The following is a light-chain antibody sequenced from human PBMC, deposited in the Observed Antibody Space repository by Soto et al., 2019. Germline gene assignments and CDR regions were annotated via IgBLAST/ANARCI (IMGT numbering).Light chain of an antibody. CDR3: GTWDTSLRSWV. V-gene: IGLV1-51*02. CDR2: ENN. CDR1: SSNIGNNY. Sequence: QSVLTQPPSVSAAPGQKVTISCSGSSSNIGNNYVSWYQQLPRTAPKLLIYENNKRPSGIPDRFSGSKSGTSATLGITGLQTGDDADYFCGTWDTSLRSWVFGGGTKLTVL. J-gene: IGLJ3*02.